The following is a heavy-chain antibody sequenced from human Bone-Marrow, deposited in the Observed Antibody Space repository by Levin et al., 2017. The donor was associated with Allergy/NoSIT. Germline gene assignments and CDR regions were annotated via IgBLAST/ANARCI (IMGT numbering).Heavy chain of an antibody. D-gene: IGHD2-8*01. Sequence: GGSLRLSCAASGFTFSNAWMSWVRQAPGKGLEWVGRIKSKTDGGTTDYAAPVKGRFTISRDDSKNTLYLQMNSLKTEDTAVYYCTTVVGYCTNGVCRSNDYGMDGWGQGTTVTVSS. V-gene: IGHV3-15*01. CDR1: GFTFSNAW. J-gene: IGHJ6*02. CDR3: TTVVGYCTNGVCRSNDYGMDG. CDR2: IKSKTDGGTT.